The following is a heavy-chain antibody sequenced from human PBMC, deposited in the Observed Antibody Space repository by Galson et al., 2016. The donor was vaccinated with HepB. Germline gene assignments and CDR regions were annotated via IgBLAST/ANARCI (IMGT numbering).Heavy chain of an antibody. V-gene: IGHV3-48*04. D-gene: IGHD1-26*01. CDR2: ISSGSGSM. J-gene: IGHJ4*02. Sequence: SLRLSCAGSGFTFGSYGMNWVRQAPGKGLEWISYISSGSGSMYYAASVMGRFTISRDNAKNSLYLQMNSLRAADTAVYYCARASFSGSYSPFDCWGQGTLVTVSS. CDR3: ARASFSGSYSPFDC. CDR1: GFTFGSYG.